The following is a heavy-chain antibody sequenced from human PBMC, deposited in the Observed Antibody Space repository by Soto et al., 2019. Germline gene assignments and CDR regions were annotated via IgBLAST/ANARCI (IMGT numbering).Heavy chain of an antibody. D-gene: IGHD3-22*01. Sequence: QVQLVQSGAEVKKPGASVKVSCKASGYTFSSYGINWVRQAPGQGLERLGWVSPYDGYTNYAQILQGRVSMTTDTSTKTAYMEVTSLRSDDTAVYYCARGGYYDSSGSRNYFYYGMNVWGQGTTVTVSS. CDR1: GYTFSSYG. J-gene: IGHJ6*02. V-gene: IGHV1-18*01. CDR2: VSPYDGYT. CDR3: ARGGYYDSSGSRNYFYYGMNV.